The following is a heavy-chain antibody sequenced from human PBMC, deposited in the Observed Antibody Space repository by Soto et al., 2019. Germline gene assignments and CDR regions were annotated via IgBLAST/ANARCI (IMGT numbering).Heavy chain of an antibody. J-gene: IGHJ6*02. V-gene: IGHV4-59*11. Sequence: SETLSLTCTVSGGSISSHYWSWVRQAPGKGLEWIGHIYYRGSTTYNPSLRSRSTISVDTSNNQFSLKLNSVTTADTAVYYCARDGREASGMDVWGQGTKVTVSS. D-gene: IGHD1-26*01. CDR3: ARDGREASGMDV. CDR1: GGSISSHY. CDR2: IYYRGST.